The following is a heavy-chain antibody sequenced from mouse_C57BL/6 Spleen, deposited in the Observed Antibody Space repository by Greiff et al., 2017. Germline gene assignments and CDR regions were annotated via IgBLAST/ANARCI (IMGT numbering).Heavy chain of an antibody. CDR3: ARDSNFMDY. D-gene: IGHD2-5*01. CDR1: GYSITSGYY. V-gene: IGHV3-6*01. Sequence: ESGPGLVKPSQSLSLTCSVTGYSITSGYYWNWIRQFPGNKLEWMGYISYDGSNNYNPSLKNRISITRDTSKKQFFLKLNSVTTEDTATYYCARDSNFMDYWGQGTTVTVSS. CDR2: ISYDGSN. J-gene: IGHJ4*01.